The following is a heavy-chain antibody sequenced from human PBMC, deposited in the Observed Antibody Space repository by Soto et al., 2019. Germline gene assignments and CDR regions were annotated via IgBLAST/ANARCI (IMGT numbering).Heavy chain of an antibody. J-gene: IGHJ4*03. CDR2: INIDGSGT. CDR1: GFTFSNYW. CDR3: PRDSYSPHF. V-gene: IGHV3-74*03. D-gene: IGHD2-15*01. Sequence: GGSLRLSCAASGFTFSNYWMHWVRQAPGKGLVWVSRINIDGSGTTYADSVKGRFTISRDNAQNTVFFEMKNLNTAVTSVYYSPRDSYSPHFWGQGTMVTVSS.